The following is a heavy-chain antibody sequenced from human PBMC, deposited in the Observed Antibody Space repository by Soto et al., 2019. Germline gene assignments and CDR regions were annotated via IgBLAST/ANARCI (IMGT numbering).Heavy chain of an antibody. CDR3: AREHFVFDY. CDR1: GFTFSSYG. CDR2: IWYDGGNK. D-gene: IGHD3-3*02. Sequence: GGSLRLSCAASGFTFSSYGMHWVRQAPGKGLEWVAVIWYDGGNKYYADSVKGRFKISRDNSKNTLYLQMNGLRAEDTAVYYCAREHFVFDYWGQGTLVTVSS. J-gene: IGHJ4*02. V-gene: IGHV3-33*01.